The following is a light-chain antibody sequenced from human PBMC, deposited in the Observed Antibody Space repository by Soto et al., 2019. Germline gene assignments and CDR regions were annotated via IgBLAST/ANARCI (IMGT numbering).Light chain of an antibody. CDR1: QSVSSSY. J-gene: IGKJ5*01. CDR2: GAS. V-gene: IGKV3-20*01. CDR3: QQYGSSLIT. Sequence: EVLLTQSKSPLSLSPGERATLFCKASQSVSSSYLAWYQQKPGQAPRLLIYGASSRATGIPDRFSGSGSGTDFTLTISRLEPEDFAVYYCQQYGSSLITVGQGTRLENK.